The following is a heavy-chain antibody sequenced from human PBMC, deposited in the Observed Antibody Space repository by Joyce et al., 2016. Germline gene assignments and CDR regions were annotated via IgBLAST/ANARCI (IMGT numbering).Heavy chain of an antibody. CDR3: ARGKYTAFDI. V-gene: IGHV6-1*01. CDR2: IYSRST. Sequence: QVQLQQSGPGLVKPSQTLSLTCAISGDSVSNNGVGWNWIRQSPSIGLEWLGRIYSRSTYYAVSVQGRITINSDTSKNQFSLQLNSVTPEDAAVYYCARGKYTAFDIWGQGTRVTVSS. D-gene: IGHD3-10*01. CDR1: GDSVSNNGVG. J-gene: IGHJ3*02.